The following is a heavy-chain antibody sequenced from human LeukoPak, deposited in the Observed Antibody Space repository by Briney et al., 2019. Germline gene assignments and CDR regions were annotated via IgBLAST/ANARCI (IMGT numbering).Heavy chain of an antibody. V-gene: IGHV1-2*06. CDR1: GYTFTGYY. J-gene: IGHJ4*02. D-gene: IGHD6-19*01. Sequence: ASVKVSCNASGYTFTGYYMHWVRQAPGQGLEWMGRINPNSGGTNYAQKFQGRVTMTRDTSISTVYMELSSLRSEDTAVYYCARVAVPRTFDYWGQGTLVTVSS. CDR2: INPNSGGT. CDR3: ARVAVPRTFDY.